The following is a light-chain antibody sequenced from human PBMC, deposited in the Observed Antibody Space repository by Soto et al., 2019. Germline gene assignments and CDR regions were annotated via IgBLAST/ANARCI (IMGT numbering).Light chain of an antibody. CDR2: ATS. Sequence: EIVLTQSPGTLSLSPGERATLSCRASQSVDSTYLAWYQQKPDQSPRLLIYATSTRAAGIPDRFSGSGSGTDFTLTISSLQPDDFATYYCQQYNSYSRTFGQGTKVDNK. V-gene: IGKV3-20*01. CDR1: QSVDSTY. CDR3: QQYNSYSRT. J-gene: IGKJ1*01.